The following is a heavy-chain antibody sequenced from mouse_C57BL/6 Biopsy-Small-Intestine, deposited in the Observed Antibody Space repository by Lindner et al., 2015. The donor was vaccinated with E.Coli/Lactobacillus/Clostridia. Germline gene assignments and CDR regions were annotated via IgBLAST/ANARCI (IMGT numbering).Heavy chain of an antibody. V-gene: IGHV1-4*01. CDR2: INPSSGYT. Sequence: VQLQESGAELARPGASVKMSCKASGYTFTSYTMHWVKQRPGQGLEWIGYINPSSGYTKYNQKFEDKATLTADKSPPTAYMQLSSLTSEDSAVYYCARYLGTRWYFDVWGTGTSVTVSP. CDR3: ARYLGTRWYFDV. J-gene: IGHJ1*03. CDR1: GYTFTSYT. D-gene: IGHD4-1*01.